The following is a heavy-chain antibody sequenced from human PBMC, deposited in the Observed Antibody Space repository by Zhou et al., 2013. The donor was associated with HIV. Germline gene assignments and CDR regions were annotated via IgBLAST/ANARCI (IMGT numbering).Heavy chain of an antibody. CDR3: ARCYYDNSGCDF. V-gene: IGHV1-69*12. Sequence: QVQLVQSGAQLKKPGSSVTVSCRPAGGTFSTYAFSWVRQAPGQGLEWMGGIIPFFGTANYAQRFQGRVAITAAESTRTVYLELSSLRSEDTAVYYCARCYYDNSGCDFWGQGTLVTVSS. CDR1: GGTFSTYA. CDR2: IIPFFGTA. D-gene: IGHD3-22*01. J-gene: IGHJ4*02.